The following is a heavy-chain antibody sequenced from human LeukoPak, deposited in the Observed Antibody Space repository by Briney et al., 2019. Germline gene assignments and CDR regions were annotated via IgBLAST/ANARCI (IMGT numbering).Heavy chain of an antibody. V-gene: IGHV3-74*01. Sequence: GESLKISCAASGFTFSSYWMYWVRQAPGKGLVWVSRINSDGSSTNYADSVKGRFTISRDNAKNTLYLQMNSLRAEDTAVYYCARGGIRFIDYWGQGTLVTVSS. CDR2: INSDGSST. CDR1: GFTFSSYW. J-gene: IGHJ4*02. D-gene: IGHD3-10*01. CDR3: ARGGIRFIDY.